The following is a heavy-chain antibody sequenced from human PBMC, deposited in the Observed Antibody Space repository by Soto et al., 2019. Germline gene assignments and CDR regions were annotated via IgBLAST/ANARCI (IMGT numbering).Heavy chain of an antibody. V-gene: IGHV1-18*01. CDR2: ISAYNGNT. D-gene: IGHD6-19*01. Sequence: ASVKVSCKASGYSFTSYGISWVRQAPGQGLEWMGWISAYNGNTNYAQKLQGRVTITRDTSASTAYMELSSLRSEDTAVYYCARVWKGSGWPFDYWGQGTLVTVSS. CDR3: ARVWKGSGWPFDY. J-gene: IGHJ4*02. CDR1: GYSFTSYG.